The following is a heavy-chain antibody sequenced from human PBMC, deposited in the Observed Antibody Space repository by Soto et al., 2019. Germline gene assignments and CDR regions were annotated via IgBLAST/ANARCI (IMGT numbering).Heavy chain of an antibody. CDR1: GGSISSYY. V-gene: IGHV4-59*01. D-gene: IGHD3-3*01. J-gene: IGHJ6*03. CDR3: ARVGGPRDYDFWSGYYTAPSYYYYMDV. Sequence: PSETLSLTCTVSGGSISSYYWSWIRQPPGKGLEWIGYIYYSGSTNYNPSLKSRVTISVDTSKNQFSLKLSSVTAADTAVYYCARVGGPRDYDFWSGYYTAPSYYYYMDVWGKGTTVTVSS. CDR2: IYYSGST.